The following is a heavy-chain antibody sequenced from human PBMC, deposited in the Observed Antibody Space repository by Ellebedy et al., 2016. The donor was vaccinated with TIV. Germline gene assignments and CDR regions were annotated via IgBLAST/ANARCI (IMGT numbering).Heavy chain of an antibody. CDR3: ARDPMIWIFDY. CDR2: INSRNSSI. J-gene: IGHJ4*02. V-gene: IGHV3-48*01. D-gene: IGHD3-22*01. CDR1: GFTFSRYS. Sequence: GESLKISCAASGFTFSRYSMNWVRQAPGKGLEWVSYINSRNSSISSVDSVKGRFTISRDNAKNSLYLQMNSLRAEDTAVYYCARDPMIWIFDYWGQGTLVTVSS.